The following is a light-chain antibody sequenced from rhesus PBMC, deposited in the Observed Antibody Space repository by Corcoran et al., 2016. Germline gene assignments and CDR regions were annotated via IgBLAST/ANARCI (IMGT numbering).Light chain of an antibody. J-gene: IGKJ3*01. CDR3: QKYNDWPFT. CDR2: YAS. CDR1: QSVCST. V-gene: IGKV3-42*02. Sequence: EIVMTQSPATLSLSPGERATLSCRASQSVCSTLAWYQQKPGPAPRLPIDYASSRATGIPARFRGSVSGTEFTLTISSLDPEDVGVYYGQKYNDWPFTFGPGTKLDIK.